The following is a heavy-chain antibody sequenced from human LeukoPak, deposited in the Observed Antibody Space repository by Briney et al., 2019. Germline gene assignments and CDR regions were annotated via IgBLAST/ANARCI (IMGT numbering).Heavy chain of an antibody. J-gene: IGHJ5*02. CDR1: GDSVSSNSVT. CDR3: ARRLTQYDCFDP. CDR2: TYYRSTWYN. V-gene: IGHV6-1*01. Sequence: KSSQTLSLTCAISGDSVSSNSVTWNWIRQSPSRGLEWLGRTYYRSTWYNDYAVSVRGRITVNPDTSKNQFSLHLISVTPEDTAVYYCARRLTQYDCFDPWGQGILVTVSS. D-gene: IGHD2-2*01.